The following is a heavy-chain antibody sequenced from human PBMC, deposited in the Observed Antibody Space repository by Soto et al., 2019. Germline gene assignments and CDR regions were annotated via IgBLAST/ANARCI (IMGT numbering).Heavy chain of an antibody. D-gene: IGHD3-10*01. J-gene: IGHJ5*02. CDR3: ARDYSVSGSYAPWFDP. CDR1: GGSISSYY. Sequence: PSETLSLTCTVSGGSISSYYWSWIRQPPGKGLEWMGYIYYSGSTNYNPSLKSRVTISVDTSKNQFSLKLSSVTAADTAVYYCARDYSVSGSYAPWFDPWGQGTLVTVSS. V-gene: IGHV4-59*01. CDR2: IYYSGST.